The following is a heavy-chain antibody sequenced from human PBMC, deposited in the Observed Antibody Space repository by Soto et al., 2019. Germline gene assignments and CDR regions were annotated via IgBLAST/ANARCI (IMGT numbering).Heavy chain of an antibody. CDR1: GYTFTSYY. CDR2: INPSGGST. CDR3: ARDPTDSGSYVKGIDY. J-gene: IGHJ4*02. Sequence: QVQLVQSGAEVKKPGASVKVSCKASGYTFTSYYMHWVRQAPGQGLEWMGIINPSGGSTSYAQKFQGRVTMTRDTSTSTVYMELSSLRSEDTAVYYCARDPTDSGSYVKGIDYWGQGTLVTVSS. V-gene: IGHV1-46*01. D-gene: IGHD1-26*01.